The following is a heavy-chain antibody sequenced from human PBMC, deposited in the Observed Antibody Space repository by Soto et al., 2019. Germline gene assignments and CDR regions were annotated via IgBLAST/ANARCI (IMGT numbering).Heavy chain of an antibody. V-gene: IGHV5-51*01. Sequence: PGESLKISCKGSGYSFTSYWIGWVRQMPGKGLEWMGIIYPGDSDTRYSPSFQGQVTISADKPISTAYLQWSSLKASDTAMYYCARNTYYDFWSGSSHYGMDVWGQGTTVTVSS. CDR1: GYSFTSYW. D-gene: IGHD3-3*01. J-gene: IGHJ6*02. CDR2: IYPGDSDT. CDR3: ARNTYYDFWSGSSHYGMDV.